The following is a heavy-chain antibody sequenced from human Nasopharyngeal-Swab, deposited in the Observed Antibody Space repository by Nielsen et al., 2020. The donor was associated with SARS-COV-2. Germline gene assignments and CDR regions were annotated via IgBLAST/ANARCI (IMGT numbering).Heavy chain of an antibody. V-gene: IGHV1-2*04. Sequence: ASVKVSCKASGYTFTGYYMHWVRQAPGQGLEWMGWINPNSGGTNYAQKFQGWVTMTRDTSISTAYMELSRLRSDDTAVYYCARAGSSYYDILTGVYYFDYWGQGTLVTVSS. CDR2: INPNSGGT. CDR1: GYTFTGYY. D-gene: IGHD3-9*01. J-gene: IGHJ4*02. CDR3: ARAGSSYYDILTGVYYFDY.